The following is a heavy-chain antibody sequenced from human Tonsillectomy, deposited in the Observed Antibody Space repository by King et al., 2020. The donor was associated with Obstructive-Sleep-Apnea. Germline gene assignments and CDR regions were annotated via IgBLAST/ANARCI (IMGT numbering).Heavy chain of an antibody. CDR1: GFTFSNYA. V-gene: IGHV3-23*04. D-gene: IGHD5-18*01. CDR2: ISSSGGST. Sequence: VQLVESGGGLVQPGGSLRRSCAASGFTFSNYAMSWVRQAPGKGLEWVSGISSSGGSTYYADSVKGRFTISRDNSKNTLYVQMNSLRAEDTAVYYCAKDRVYSSDAFDIWGQGTMVTVSS. CDR3: AKDRVYSSDAFDI. J-gene: IGHJ3*02.